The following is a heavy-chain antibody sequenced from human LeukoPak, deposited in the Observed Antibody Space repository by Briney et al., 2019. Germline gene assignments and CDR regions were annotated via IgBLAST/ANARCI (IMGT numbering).Heavy chain of an antibody. Sequence: GGSLRLSCTASGFTFSRYLMHWVRQAPGKGLGGVSRINGDGTITTYADSVKGRFTVSRDNAKNTLYLQMNSPRAEDTAVYYCASETYYYGSGSYYKGQFWGQGTLVAVSS. V-gene: IGHV3-74*01. J-gene: IGHJ4*02. CDR3: ASETYYYGSGSYYKGQF. CDR2: INGDGTIT. CDR1: GFTFSRYL. D-gene: IGHD3-10*01.